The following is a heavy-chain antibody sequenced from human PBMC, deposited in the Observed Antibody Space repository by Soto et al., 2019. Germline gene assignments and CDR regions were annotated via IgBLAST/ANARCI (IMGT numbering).Heavy chain of an antibody. V-gene: IGHV1-69*04. J-gene: IGHJ6*03. CDR3: ARDPTPYCSSTSCPPHGYYYYMDV. D-gene: IGHD2-2*01. CDR1: GGTFSSYT. Sequence: GASVKVSCKASGGTFSSYTISWVRQAPGQGLEWMGRIIPILGIANYAQKFQGRVTITADKSTSTAYMELSSLRSEDTAVYYCARDPTPYCSSTSCPPHGYYYYMDVWGKGTTVTVSS. CDR2: IIPILGIA.